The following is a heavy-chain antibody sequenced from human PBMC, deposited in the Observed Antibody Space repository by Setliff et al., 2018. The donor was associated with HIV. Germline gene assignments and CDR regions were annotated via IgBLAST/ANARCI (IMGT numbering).Heavy chain of an antibody. CDR3: ARDRYTWNYGKNYMDV. CDR2: INHSGST. J-gene: IGHJ6*03. D-gene: IGHD1-7*01. CDR1: GGSFSGYY. V-gene: IGHV4-34*01. Sequence: SETLSLTCAVYGGSFSGYYWSWIRQPPGRGLEWIGEINHSGSTNYNPSLKSRVTVSVDTSKNQFSLKLSSVTAADTAVYYCARDRYTWNYGKNYMDVWGKGTTVTVSS.